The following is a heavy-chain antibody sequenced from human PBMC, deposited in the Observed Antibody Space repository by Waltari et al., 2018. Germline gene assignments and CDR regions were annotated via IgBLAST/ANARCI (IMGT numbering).Heavy chain of an antibody. D-gene: IGHD3-3*01. CDR3: TTSHNYTTFDI. V-gene: IGHV3-74*01. CDR2: ISSDGNIA. Sequence: EVQVVESGGGLAQPGGSLRFSCAASGFTSTTYWMHWAGQVPGQGLVWCSNISSDGNIANYADSVKGRFTISRDNAKNTLFLQMNSLGVEDTAVYYCTTSHNYTTFDIWGQGTVVTVSS. CDR1: GFTSTTYW. J-gene: IGHJ3*02.